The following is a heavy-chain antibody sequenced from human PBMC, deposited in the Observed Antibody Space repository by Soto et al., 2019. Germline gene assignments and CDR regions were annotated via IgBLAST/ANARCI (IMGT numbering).Heavy chain of an antibody. D-gene: IGHD1-7*01. J-gene: IGHJ6*03. CDR3: ARVFRNWNYVTDYYYYYMDV. CDR1: GGSISSYY. CDR2: IYYSGST. V-gene: IGHV4-59*01. Sequence: SETLSLTCTVSGGSISSYYWSWIRQPPGKGLEWIGYIYYSGSTNYNPSLKSRVTISVDTSKNQFSLKLSSVTAADTAVYYCARVFRNWNYVTDYYYYYMDVWGKGTTVTVSS.